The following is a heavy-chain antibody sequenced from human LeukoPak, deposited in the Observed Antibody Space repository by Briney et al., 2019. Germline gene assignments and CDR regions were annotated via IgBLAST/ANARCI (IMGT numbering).Heavy chain of an antibody. Sequence: GGSLRLSCAASGFTLSSYAMTWVRQAPGRGLEWVSSVDGGGDGTYYADSVKGRFTISRDNSKDTLYLQMNGLRAEDTAVYYCTRDYRGTFDYWGQGTLVTVSS. CDR1: GFTLSSYA. CDR3: TRDYRGTFDY. D-gene: IGHD1-26*01. V-gene: IGHV3-23*01. CDR2: VDGGGDGT. J-gene: IGHJ4*02.